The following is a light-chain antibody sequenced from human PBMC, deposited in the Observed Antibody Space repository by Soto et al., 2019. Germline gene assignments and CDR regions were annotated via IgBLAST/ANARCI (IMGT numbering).Light chain of an antibody. V-gene: IGKV1-39*01. J-gene: IGKJ2*01. CDR3: QQSYSTPPMYT. CDR1: QSISSY. CDR2: AAS. Sequence: DIQMTQSPSSLSASVVDIVTITCRASQSISSYLNWYQQKPGKAPKLLIYAASSLQSGVPSRFSGSGSGTDFTLTISSLQPEDFATYYCQQSYSTPPMYTFGQGTKLEIK.